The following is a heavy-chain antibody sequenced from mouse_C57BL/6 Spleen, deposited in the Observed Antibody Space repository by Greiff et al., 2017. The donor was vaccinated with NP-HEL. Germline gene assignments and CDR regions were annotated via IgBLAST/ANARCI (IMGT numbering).Heavy chain of an antibody. CDR2: IYPGDGDT. CDR3: ARHYDYGAWFAY. Sequence: QVQLKESGAELVKPGASVKISCKASGYAFSSYWMNWVKQRPGKGLEWIGQIYPGDGDTNYNGKFKGKATLTADKSSSTAYMQLSSLTSEDSAVYFCARHYDYGAWFAYWGQGTLVTVSA. J-gene: IGHJ3*01. D-gene: IGHD2-4*01. V-gene: IGHV1-80*01. CDR1: GYAFSSYW.